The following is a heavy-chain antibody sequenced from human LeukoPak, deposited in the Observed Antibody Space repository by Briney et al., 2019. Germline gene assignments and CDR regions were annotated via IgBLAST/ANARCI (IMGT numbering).Heavy chain of an antibody. CDR1: GFTFSSYW. CDR3: AKGSYYDSSGSFYFDY. Sequence: RGSLRLSCAASGFTFSSYWMSWVRQAPGKGLEWVSGISGSGDNTYYADSVKGRFTISRDNPKNTLYVQVNSLGTEDTAAYYCAKGSYYDSSGSFYFDYWGQGTLVTVSS. J-gene: IGHJ4*02. D-gene: IGHD3-22*01. CDR2: ISGSGDNT. V-gene: IGHV3-23*01.